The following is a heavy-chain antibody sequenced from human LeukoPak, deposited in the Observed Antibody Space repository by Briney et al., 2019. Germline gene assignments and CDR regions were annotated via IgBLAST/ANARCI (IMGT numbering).Heavy chain of an antibody. Sequence: PGGSLRLSCAASGFTFSSYAMSWVRQAPGKGLEWVSAISGSGGSTYYADSVKGRLTISRDNSKNTLYLQMNSLRAEDTAVYYCAKDLISYYYDSSGYYPTFDYWGQGTLVTVSS. V-gene: IGHV3-23*01. D-gene: IGHD3-22*01. CDR3: AKDLISYYYDSSGYYPTFDY. CDR2: ISGSGGST. CDR1: GFTFSSYA. J-gene: IGHJ4*02.